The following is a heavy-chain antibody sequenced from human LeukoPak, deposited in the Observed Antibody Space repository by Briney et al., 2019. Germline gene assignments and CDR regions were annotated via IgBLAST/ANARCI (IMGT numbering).Heavy chain of an antibody. Sequence: GGSLRLSCAASGFTSTSYSMNWVRQAPGKGLEWVSYIRSRPSTIYYADSVKGRFTISRDDAKNSLYLQMNSLRAEDTAIYYCVRDHHWGFDSWGQGTQVTVSS. V-gene: IGHV3-48*01. D-gene: IGHD7-27*01. J-gene: IGHJ4*02. CDR3: VRDHHWGFDS. CDR2: IRSRPSTI. CDR1: GFTSTSYS.